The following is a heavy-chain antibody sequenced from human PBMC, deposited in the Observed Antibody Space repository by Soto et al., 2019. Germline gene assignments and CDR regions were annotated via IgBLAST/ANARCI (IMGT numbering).Heavy chain of an antibody. CDR1: GGTFSSYT. D-gene: IGHD3-9*01. CDR2: IIPILGIA. J-gene: IGHJ4*02. CDR3: AREYYDILTGLNPPYYFDY. Sequence: EASVKVSCKASGGTFSSYTISWVRPAPGQGLEWMGRIIPILGIANYAQKFQGRVTITADKSTSTAYMELSSLRSEDTAVYYCAREYYDILTGLNPPYYFDYWGQGTLVTVSS. V-gene: IGHV1-69*04.